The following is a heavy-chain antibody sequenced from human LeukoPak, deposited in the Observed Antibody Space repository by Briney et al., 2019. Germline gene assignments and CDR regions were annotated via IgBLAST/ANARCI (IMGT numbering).Heavy chain of an antibody. Sequence: ASVKVSCKASGGTFSSYAISWVRQAPGQGLEWMGGIIPIFGTANYAQKFQGRVTITADESTSTAYMELSSLRSEDTAVYYCARWQQLVNWFDPWGQGTLVTVSS. CDR1: GGTFSSYA. CDR2: IIPIFGTA. V-gene: IGHV1-69*13. J-gene: IGHJ5*02. CDR3: ARWQQLVNWFDP. D-gene: IGHD6-13*01.